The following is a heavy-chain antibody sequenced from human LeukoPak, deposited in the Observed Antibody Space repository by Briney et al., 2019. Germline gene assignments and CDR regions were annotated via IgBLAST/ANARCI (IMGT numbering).Heavy chain of an antibody. V-gene: IGHV5-51*01. CDR2: IYPGGSET. CDR3: ARASRDGYNQNFDH. Sequence: GESLKISCKGLGYDFSTYWNAWVRQRPGKGLEWMGIIYPGGSETRYDPSFQGQVTISADRSTSTAYLQWSSLRASDTAMYYCARASRDGYNQNFDHWGQGTLVTVSA. J-gene: IGHJ4*02. D-gene: IGHD5-24*01. CDR1: GYDFSTYW.